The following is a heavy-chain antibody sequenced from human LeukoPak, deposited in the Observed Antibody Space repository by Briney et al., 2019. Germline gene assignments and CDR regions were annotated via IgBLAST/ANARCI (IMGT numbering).Heavy chain of an antibody. CDR2: ISGSGAST. CDR1: GFPFSSYA. D-gene: IGHD2-2*02. V-gene: IGHV3-23*01. CDR3: AKSRSSSSTSCYNY. J-gene: IGHJ4*02. Sequence: QTGGSLRLSCAASGFPFSSYAMNWVRQAPGKGLEWVSTISGSGASTYYADSVEDRFTLSRDDSKNTLYLQMNSLRAEDTAVYYCAKSRSSSSTSCYNYWGQGTLVTVSS.